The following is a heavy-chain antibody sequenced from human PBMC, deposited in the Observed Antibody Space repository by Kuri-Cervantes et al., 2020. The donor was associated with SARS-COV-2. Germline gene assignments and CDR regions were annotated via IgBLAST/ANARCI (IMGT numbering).Heavy chain of an antibody. V-gene: IGHV4-59*01. CDR2: IYYSGST. Sequence: SETLSLTCTVSGGSISSYYWSWIRQPPGKGLEWIGYIYYSGSTNYNPSLKSRVTISVDTSKNQFSLKLCSVTAADTAVYYCTRAGYDNSGYYYSFDFWGQGTLVTVSS. CDR1: GGSISSYY. D-gene: IGHD3-22*01. CDR3: TRAGYDNSGYYYSFDF. J-gene: IGHJ4*02.